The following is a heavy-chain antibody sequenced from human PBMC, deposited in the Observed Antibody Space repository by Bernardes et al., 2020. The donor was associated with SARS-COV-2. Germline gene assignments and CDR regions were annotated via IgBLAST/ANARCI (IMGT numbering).Heavy chain of an antibody. Sequence: GGSLRLSCAASGFTFRSYGMHWARQAPGKGLQWVASISYDGSNKYLADSVTGRFTISRDNSKNTLYLQMISLTAEDTAVYYCAKDSTIVVPAAAWFDPWGQGTLVTVSS. CDR1: GFTFRSYG. CDR2: ISYDGSNK. V-gene: IGHV3-30*18. J-gene: IGHJ5*02. D-gene: IGHD2-2*01. CDR3: AKDSTIVVPAAAWFDP.